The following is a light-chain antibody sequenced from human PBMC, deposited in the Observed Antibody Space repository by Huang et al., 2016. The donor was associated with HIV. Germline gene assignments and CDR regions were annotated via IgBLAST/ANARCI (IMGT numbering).Light chain of an antibody. J-gene: IGKJ1*01. Sequence: DIQMTQSPSSVSASVGDRVTITCRASQGIRNFLAWYQQKPGRAPTLLVYTASILENGVPSRFSGSGSGTEFSLTISSLQPEDFAAYFCQQYYSPPRTFGQGTKVEI. CDR1: QGIRNF. V-gene: IGKV1-NL1*01. CDR2: TAS. CDR3: QQYYSPPRT.